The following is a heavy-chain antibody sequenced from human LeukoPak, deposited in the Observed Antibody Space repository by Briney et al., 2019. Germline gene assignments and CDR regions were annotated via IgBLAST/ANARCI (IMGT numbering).Heavy chain of an antibody. J-gene: IGHJ4*01. CDR1: GGSISPNY. CDR2: IHYSGST. D-gene: IGHD2-8*01. CDR3: ARDNGGKLDY. Sequence: SETLSLTCSVSGGSISPNYWGWVRQPPGKGLEWLGYIHYSGSTDYTPSLKGRLTISIDTSKNQFSLTLTSVTEADTALYFCARDNGGKLDYWGHGTLVSVSS. V-gene: IGHV4-59*01.